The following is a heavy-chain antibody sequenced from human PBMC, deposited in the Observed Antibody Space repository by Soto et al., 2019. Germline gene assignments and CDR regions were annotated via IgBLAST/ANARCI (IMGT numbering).Heavy chain of an antibody. Sequence: SVKVSCKASGGTFSSYAISWVRQAPGQGLEWMGGIIPIFGTANYAQKFQGRVTITADESTSTAYMELSSLRSEDTAVYYCAVRAVIIRSVQLYYYYGMDVWGQGTTVTVSS. D-gene: IGHD3-10*01. V-gene: IGHV1-69*13. J-gene: IGHJ6*02. CDR1: GGTFSSYA. CDR2: IIPIFGTA. CDR3: AVRAVIIRSVQLYYYYGMDV.